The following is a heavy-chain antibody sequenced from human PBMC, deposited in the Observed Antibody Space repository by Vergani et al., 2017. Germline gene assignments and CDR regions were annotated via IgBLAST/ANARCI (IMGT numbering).Heavy chain of an antibody. Sequence: QVQLQQWGAGLLKPSETLSLTCAVHGGSFSCYYWSWIRQPPGKGLGWIGSIYYSGSTYYNPSLKSRVTISVDTSKNQFSLKLRSVTAADTAVYYCARKIAVAGTGPWFDPWGQGTLVTVSS. J-gene: IGHJ5*02. V-gene: IGHV4-34*01. CDR2: IYYSGST. CDR1: GGSFSCYY. D-gene: IGHD6-19*01. CDR3: ARKIAVAGTGPWFDP.